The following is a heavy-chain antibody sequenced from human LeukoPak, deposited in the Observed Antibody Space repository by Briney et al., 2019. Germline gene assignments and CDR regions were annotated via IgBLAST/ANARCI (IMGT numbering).Heavy chain of an antibody. CDR3: ARDTGDIVATSYYYYYGMDV. J-gene: IGHJ6*02. V-gene: IGHV4-30-2*01. CDR2: IYHSGST. D-gene: IGHD5-12*01. Sequence: SETLSLTCAVSGGSISSGGYSWSWIRQPPGKGLEWIGYIYHSGSTYYNPSLKSRVAISVDRSKNQFSLKLSSVTAADTAVYYCARDTGDIVATSYYYYYGMDVWGQGTTVTVSS. CDR1: GGSISSGGYS.